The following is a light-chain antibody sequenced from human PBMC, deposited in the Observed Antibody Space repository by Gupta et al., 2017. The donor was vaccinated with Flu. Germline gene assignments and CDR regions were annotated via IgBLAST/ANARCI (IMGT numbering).Light chain of an antibody. CDR1: QSVNSRY. J-gene: IGKJ1*01. CDR3: QQYGSSPPWT. CDR2: GAS. Sequence: EILLTQSLGTLSLSPGERANLSCRASQSVNSRYLAWYQQKPGQAPRLLIYGASSRATGIPDRFSGSGSGTDFTLTISRLEPEDFAVFYCQQYGSSPPWTFGQGTKVEIK. V-gene: IGKV3-20*01.